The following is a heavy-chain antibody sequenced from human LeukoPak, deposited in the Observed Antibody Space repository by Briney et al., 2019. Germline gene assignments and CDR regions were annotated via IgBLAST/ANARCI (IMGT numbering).Heavy chain of an antibody. CDR2: ISYDGSNK. CDR1: GFTFSSYA. Sequence: PGGSLRLSCAASGFTFSSYAMHWVRQAPGKGLEGVAVISYDGSNKYYADSVKGRFTISRDNSKNTLYLQMNSLRAEDTAVYYCARVLGPYYDFWSGYSKGRYYYGMDVWGQGTTVTVSS. CDR3: ARVLGPYYDFWSGYSKGRYYYGMDV. D-gene: IGHD3-3*01. J-gene: IGHJ6*02. V-gene: IGHV3-30-3*01.